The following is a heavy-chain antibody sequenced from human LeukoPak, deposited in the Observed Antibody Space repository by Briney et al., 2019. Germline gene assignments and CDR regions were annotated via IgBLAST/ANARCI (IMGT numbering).Heavy chain of an antibody. CDR1: GGSISSYY. J-gene: IGHJ3*02. V-gene: IGHV4-59*01. CDR3: ARLRRGAAAGTRGAFDI. CDR2: IYYSGST. Sequence: SETLSLTCTVSGGSISSYYWGWIRQPPGKGLEWIGYIYYSGSTNYNPSLKSRVTISVDTSKNQFSLKLSSVTAADTAVYYCARLRRGAAAGTRGAFDIWGQGTMVTVSS. D-gene: IGHD6-13*01.